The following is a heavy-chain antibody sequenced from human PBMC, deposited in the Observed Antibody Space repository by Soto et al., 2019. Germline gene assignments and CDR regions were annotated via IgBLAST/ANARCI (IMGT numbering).Heavy chain of an antibody. CDR2: IIPIFGTA. D-gene: IGHD6-13*01. CDR3: TRGRQQLVGRRRAFDI. V-gene: IGHV1-69*13. CDR1: GGTFSSYA. J-gene: IGHJ3*02. Sequence: SVKVSCKASGGTFSSYAISWVRQAPGQGLEWMGGIIPIFGTANYAQKFQGRVTITADESTSTAYMELSSLRSEDTAVYYCTRGRQQLVGRRRAFDIWGQGTMVTVSS.